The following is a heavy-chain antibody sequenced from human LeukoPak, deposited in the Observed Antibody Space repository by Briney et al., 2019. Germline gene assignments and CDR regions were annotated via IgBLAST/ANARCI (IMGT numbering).Heavy chain of an antibody. V-gene: IGHV4-39*02. J-gene: IGHJ6*02. Sequence: SETLSLTCTVSGDSISRSTYYWAWIRQPPGKGLEWIGSVYYGRSPYFNPSLESRATISVDTSKNQFSLKLSSVTAADTAAYYCARDGSGSYRDYGMDVWGQGTTVTVSS. CDR3: ARDGSGSYRDYGMDV. CDR1: GDSISRSTYY. D-gene: IGHD1-26*01. CDR2: VYYGRSP.